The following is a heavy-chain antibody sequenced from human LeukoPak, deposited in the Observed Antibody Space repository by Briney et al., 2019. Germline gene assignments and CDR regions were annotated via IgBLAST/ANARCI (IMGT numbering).Heavy chain of an antibody. D-gene: IGHD1-7*01. CDR3: ARDAMELRRGYYYGMDV. V-gene: IGHV1-2*02. J-gene: IGHJ6*02. CDR1: GYTFTGYY. Sequence: ASVKVSCKASGYTFTGYYLHWVRQSPGQGLEWMGWINPNSGGTNYAQNFQGRVTMTRDTSISTVYMELRSLRSDDTAVYYCARDAMELRRGYYYGMDVWGQGTTVTVSS. CDR2: INPNSGGT.